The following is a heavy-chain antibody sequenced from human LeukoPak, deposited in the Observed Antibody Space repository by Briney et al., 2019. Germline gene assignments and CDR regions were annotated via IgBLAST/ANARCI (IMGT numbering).Heavy chain of an antibody. V-gene: IGHV4-39*01. D-gene: IGHD6-13*01. J-gene: IGHJ4*02. CDR3: ACSPLTSSIAAVEY. CDR2: IYYSGST. Sequence: SETLSLTCTVSAGSFSSSGYYWGWIRQPPGKGLEWIASIYYSGSTYYNPSLKSRVTISVDTSKNRFSLKLSSVTAADTAVYYCACSPLTSSIAAVEYWGPGTLVTVSS. CDR1: AGSFSSSGYY.